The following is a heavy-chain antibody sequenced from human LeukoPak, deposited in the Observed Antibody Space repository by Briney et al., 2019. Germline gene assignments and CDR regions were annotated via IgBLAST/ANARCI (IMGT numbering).Heavy chain of an antibody. CDR1: GYTFTGYY. D-gene: IGHD5-12*01. Sequence: ASVKVSCKSSGYTFTGYYMHWVRQAPGQGLEWMGWINPNSGGTNYAQKFQGRVTMTRDTSISTAYMELSSLRSDDTAVYYCARDPPEMSGYAVDYWGQGTLVTVSS. CDR2: INPNSGGT. CDR3: ARDPPEMSGYAVDY. J-gene: IGHJ4*02. V-gene: IGHV1-2*02.